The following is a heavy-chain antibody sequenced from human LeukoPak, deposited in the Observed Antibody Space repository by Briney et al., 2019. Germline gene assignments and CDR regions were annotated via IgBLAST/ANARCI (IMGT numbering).Heavy chain of an antibody. CDR1: GGSISSSSYY. CDR2: IYYSGNT. Sequence: SETLSLTCTVSGGSISSSSYYWGWIRQPPGKGLEWIGTIYYSGNTYYNPSLKSRVSISVDTSKNQFSLKLSSVTDADTAVYYCARQAVAGNGFDYWGQGTLVTVSS. V-gene: IGHV4-39*01. J-gene: IGHJ4*02. D-gene: IGHD6-19*01. CDR3: ARQAVAGNGFDY.